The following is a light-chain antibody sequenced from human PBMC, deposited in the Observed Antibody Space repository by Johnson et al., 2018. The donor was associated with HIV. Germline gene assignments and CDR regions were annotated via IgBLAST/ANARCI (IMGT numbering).Light chain of an antibody. CDR1: SSNIGRNY. V-gene: IGLV1-51*01. CDR2: DNN. CDR3: GTWDSILSSEF. Sequence: HSVLTQPPSVSAAPGQKVTISCSGSSSNIGRNYVSWYQQLPGTAPKLLIFDNNKRPSGIPDRFSASKSGTSATLGITGLPTGDDADSYCGTWDSILSSEFFGTGTKVTVL. J-gene: IGLJ1*01.